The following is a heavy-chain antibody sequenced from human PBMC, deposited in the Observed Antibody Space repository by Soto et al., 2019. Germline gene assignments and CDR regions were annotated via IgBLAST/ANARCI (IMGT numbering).Heavy chain of an antibody. CDR2: IYISGRP. J-gene: IGHJ4*02. CDR1: GSSISNYY. V-gene: IGHV4-4*07. D-gene: IGHD6-19*01. CDR3: ARAVAAPHYFDY. Sequence: SEPLSLTCRVSGSSISNYYWSWIRQPAGKGLEWIGRIYISGRPAYNSSLKSRVTMSVDSSKNQFSLKLSSVTAADTAIYYCARAVAAPHYFDYWGQGTPVT.